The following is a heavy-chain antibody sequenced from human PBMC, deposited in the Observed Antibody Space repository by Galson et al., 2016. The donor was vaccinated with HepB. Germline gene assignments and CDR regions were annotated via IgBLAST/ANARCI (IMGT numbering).Heavy chain of an antibody. D-gene: IGHD6-6*01. Sequence: SLRLSCAASGFRFSDYWMVWIRQGPGKGLEWVSRIIGDGSRTLYADSVKGRFTISRDNAKNTLYVEMNSLRVEDTAVYYCVRDPFLSSSSSFDSWGRGTLVTVSS. CDR1: GFRFSDYW. CDR2: IIGDGSRT. J-gene: IGHJ4*02. V-gene: IGHV3-74*01. CDR3: VRDPFLSSSSSFDS.